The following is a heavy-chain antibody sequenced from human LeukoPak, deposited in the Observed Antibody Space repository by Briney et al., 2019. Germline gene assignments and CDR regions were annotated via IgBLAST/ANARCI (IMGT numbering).Heavy chain of an antibody. CDR3: ARVGGSDHYYYYYMDV. Sequence: SETLSLTCTVSGGSISSYYWSWIRQPPGKGLEWIGYIYYSGSTSYNPSLKSRVTISVDTSKNQFSLKLRSVTAADTAVYYCARVGGSDHYYYYYMDVWGKGTTVTVSS. V-gene: IGHV4-59*01. J-gene: IGHJ6*03. D-gene: IGHD3-10*01. CDR2: IYYSGST. CDR1: GGSISSYY.